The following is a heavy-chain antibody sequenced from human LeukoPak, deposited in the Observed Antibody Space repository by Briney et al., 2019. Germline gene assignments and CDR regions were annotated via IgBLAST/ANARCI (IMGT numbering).Heavy chain of an antibody. CDR1: GGSINNYY. CDR2: IYYSGST. CDR3: ARHRPYSSGWYRYYYYYYMDV. J-gene: IGHJ6*03. Sequence: SETLSLTCTVSGGSINNYYWSWIRQPPGKGVEWIGYIYYSGSTYYNPSLKSRVTISVDTSKNQFSLKLSSVTAADTAVYYCARHRPYSSGWYRYYYYYYMDVWGKGTTVTISS. D-gene: IGHD6-19*01. V-gene: IGHV4-59*04.